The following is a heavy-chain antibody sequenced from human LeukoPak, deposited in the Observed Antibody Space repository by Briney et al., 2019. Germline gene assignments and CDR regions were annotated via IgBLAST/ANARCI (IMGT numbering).Heavy chain of an antibody. CDR1: GFTRSGYA. J-gene: IGHJ4*02. D-gene: IGHD6-13*01. CDR2: ISGSGGST. Sequence: GGSLRLSVGASGFTRSGYARSRVPRAPGKGREWVSAISGSGGSTYYADSVKGRFTISRDNSKNTLYLQMNSLRAEDTAVYYCAKVAQSAAAVLFDYWGQGTLVTVSS. V-gene: IGHV3-23*01. CDR3: AKVAQSAAAVLFDY.